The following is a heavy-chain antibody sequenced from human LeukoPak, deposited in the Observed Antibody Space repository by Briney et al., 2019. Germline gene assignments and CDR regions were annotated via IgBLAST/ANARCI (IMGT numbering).Heavy chain of an antibody. Sequence: SETLSLTCAVSGASIGSSNWWSWVRQPPGKGLEWIGEIYHSGSTNYNPSLNSRATISVDRSKNQFSLKLSSVTAADTAVYYCARADEYDKDLDYWGQGTLVTVSS. CDR3: ARADEYDKDLDY. D-gene: IGHD3-9*01. CDR1: GASIGSSNW. CDR2: IYHSGST. V-gene: IGHV4-4*02. J-gene: IGHJ4*02.